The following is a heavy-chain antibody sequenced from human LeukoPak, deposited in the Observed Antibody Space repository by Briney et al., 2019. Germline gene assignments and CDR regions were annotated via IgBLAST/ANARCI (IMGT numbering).Heavy chain of an antibody. J-gene: IGHJ6*02. CDR3: AREETRYYYYYGMDV. CDR1: GGSISSGGYY. V-gene: IGHV4-31*03. CDR2: IYYSGST. Sequence: SETLSLTCTVSGGSISSGGYYWGWIRQHPGKGLEWIGYIYYSGSTYYNPSLKSRVTISVDTSKNQFSLKLSSVTAADTAVYYCAREETRYYYYYGMDVWGQGTTVTVSS.